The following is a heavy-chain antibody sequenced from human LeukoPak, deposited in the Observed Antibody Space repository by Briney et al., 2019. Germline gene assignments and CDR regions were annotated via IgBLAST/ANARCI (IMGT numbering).Heavy chain of an antibody. CDR3: ARGGYCTGGVCYSFDY. Sequence: SETLSLTCTVSGGSISSSSYYWGWIRQPPGKVLEWIGSIYYSGSTYYNPSLKSRVTISVDTSKNQFSLKLSSVTAADTAVYYCARGGYCTGGVCYSFDYWGQGTLVTVSS. D-gene: IGHD2-8*02. V-gene: IGHV4-39*01. CDR1: GGSISSSSYY. CDR2: IYYSGST. J-gene: IGHJ4*02.